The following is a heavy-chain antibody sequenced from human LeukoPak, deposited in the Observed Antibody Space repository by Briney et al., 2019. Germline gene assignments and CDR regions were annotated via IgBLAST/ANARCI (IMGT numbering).Heavy chain of an antibody. CDR1: GYTFTGYY. D-gene: IGHD2-2*01. CDR2: INPNSGGT. Sequence: GASVKVSCKASGYTFTGYYMHWVRQAPGQGLEWMGWINPNSGGTNYAQKFQGRVTMTRDTSISTAYMELSRLRSDDTAVYYCARSLGYCSSTSCYYYYGMDVWGQGTTVTVPS. CDR3: ARSLGYCSSTSCYYYYGMDV. J-gene: IGHJ6*02. V-gene: IGHV1-2*02.